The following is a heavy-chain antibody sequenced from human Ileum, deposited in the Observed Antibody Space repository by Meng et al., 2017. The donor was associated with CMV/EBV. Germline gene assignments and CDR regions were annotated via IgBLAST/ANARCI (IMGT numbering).Heavy chain of an antibody. Sequence: QLQLQEAGPCLLQPSGTLSLTCTVTGGSLTSYYWTWIRQPAGKGLEWIGRIHPTGTTDDNPSLRSRVSMSLDKSKNQFSLKLTSVTAADTAVYYCARAAARGVPVDLWGQGTLVTVSS. V-gene: IGHV4-4*07. D-gene: IGHD3-10*01. CDR3: ARAAARGVPVDL. J-gene: IGHJ5*02. CDR2: IHPTGTT. CDR1: GGSLTSYY.